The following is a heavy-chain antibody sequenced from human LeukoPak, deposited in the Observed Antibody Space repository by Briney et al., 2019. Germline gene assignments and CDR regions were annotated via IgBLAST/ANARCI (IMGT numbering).Heavy chain of an antibody. Sequence: ASVKVSCKASGYTFTGYYMHWVRQAPGQGLEWMGWINPNSGGTNYAQKFQGRVTMTRDTSISTAYMELSRLRSDDTAVYYCARDSGTTVVTQPFDHWGQGTLVTVSS. CDR1: GYTFTGYY. D-gene: IGHD4-23*01. J-gene: IGHJ4*02. CDR2: INPNSGGT. CDR3: ARDSGTTVVTQPFDH. V-gene: IGHV1-2*02.